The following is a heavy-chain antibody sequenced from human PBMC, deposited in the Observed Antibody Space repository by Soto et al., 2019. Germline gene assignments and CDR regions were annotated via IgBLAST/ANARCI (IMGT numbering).Heavy chain of an antibody. D-gene: IGHD1-1*01. Sequence: ASVKVSCKASGYTFTSYYMHWVRQAPGQGLEWMGIINPSGGSTSYAQKFQGGVTMTRDTSTSTVYMELSSLRSEDTAVYYCARSCTTGTTEDAFDIWGQGTMVAF. CDR3: ARSCTTGTTEDAFDI. CDR2: INPSGGST. CDR1: GYTFTSYY. V-gene: IGHV1-46*01. J-gene: IGHJ3*02.